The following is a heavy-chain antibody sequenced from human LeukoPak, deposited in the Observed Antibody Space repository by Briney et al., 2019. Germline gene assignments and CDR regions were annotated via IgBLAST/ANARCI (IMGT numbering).Heavy chain of an antibody. J-gene: IGHJ4*02. Sequence: PSETLSLTCTVSGGSISSSSYYWGWIRQPPGKRLEWIGSIYYSGSTYYNPSLKSRVTMSVDTSKNQFSLKLSSVTAVDTAVYYCARASYGDLYFDYWGQGTLVTVSS. CDR2: IYYSGST. CDR1: GGSISSSSYY. CDR3: ARASYGDLYFDY. V-gene: IGHV4-39*07. D-gene: IGHD4-17*01.